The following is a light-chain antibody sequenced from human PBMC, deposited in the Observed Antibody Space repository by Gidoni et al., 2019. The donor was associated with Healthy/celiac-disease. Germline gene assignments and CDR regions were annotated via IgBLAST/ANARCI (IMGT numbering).Light chain of an antibody. V-gene: IGKV3-20*01. Sequence: ETVLTQSPATLSLSPGERATLSCRASQSVSSSYLAWYQQKPGPAPRLLIYGASSRATGIPDRFSGSGSGTDFTLTISRLEPEDYAVYYCQQYDSSPPDTFGQGTKLEIK. CDR1: QSVSSSY. J-gene: IGKJ2*01. CDR3: QQYDSSPPDT. CDR2: GAS.